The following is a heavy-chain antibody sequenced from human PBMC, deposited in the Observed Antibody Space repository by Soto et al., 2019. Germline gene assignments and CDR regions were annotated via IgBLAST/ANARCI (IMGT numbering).Heavy chain of an antibody. D-gene: IGHD3-22*01. Sequence: PSETLSLTCTVSGSSISSGDYYWSGIRQPPGKGLEWIGYIYYSGGTYYNPSLKSRVTISVDTSKNQFSLKLSSVTAADTAVYYCAREGSPRSGYWYYGMDVWGQGTTVTVSS. J-gene: IGHJ6*02. CDR2: IYYSGGT. V-gene: IGHV4-30-4*01. CDR1: GSSISSGDYY. CDR3: AREGSPRSGYWYYGMDV.